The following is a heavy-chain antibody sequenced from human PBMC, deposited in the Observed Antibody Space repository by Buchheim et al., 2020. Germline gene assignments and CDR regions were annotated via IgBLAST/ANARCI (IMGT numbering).Heavy chain of an antibody. Sequence: DVQLLESGGGLIQPGGFLRLSCAASGFTFSNYAMSWVRQAPGKGLEWVSSISGNIINTYYADSMKGRFTVSRDNSKNMLYLQMGTLRVEDTAAYYCAKSVDFSAYYGMDVWGQGTT. V-gene: IGHV3-23*01. CDR3: AKSVDFSAYYGMDV. J-gene: IGHJ6*02. CDR2: ISGNIINT. D-gene: IGHD3-3*01. CDR1: GFTFSNYA.